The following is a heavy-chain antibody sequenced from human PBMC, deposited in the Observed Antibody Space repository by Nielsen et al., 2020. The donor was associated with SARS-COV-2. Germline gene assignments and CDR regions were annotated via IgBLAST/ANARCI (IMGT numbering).Heavy chain of an antibody. CDR3: ARSTYYYDSSGYYYPDAFDI. CDR2: IYPGDSDT. Sequence: VRQMPGKGLEWMGIIYPGDSDTRYSPSFQGQVTISADKSICTAYLQWSSLKASDTAMYYCARSTYYYDSSGYYYPDAFDIWGQGTMVTVSS. J-gene: IGHJ3*02. V-gene: IGHV5-51*01. D-gene: IGHD3-22*01.